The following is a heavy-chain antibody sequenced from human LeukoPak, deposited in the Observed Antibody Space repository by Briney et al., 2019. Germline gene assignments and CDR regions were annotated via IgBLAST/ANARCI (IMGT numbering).Heavy chain of an antibody. J-gene: IGHJ5*02. CDR3: ARCGGCSSTSCYSDNNWFDP. CDR2: IYPGDSDT. CDR1: GYSFTSYW. D-gene: IGHD2-2*02. Sequence: GESLKISCKGSGYSFTSYWIGWVRQMPGKGLEWMGIIYPGDSDTRYSPSFQGQVTISADKSISTAYLQWSSLKASDTAMYYCARCGGCSSTSCYSDNNWFDPWGQGTLVTVSS. V-gene: IGHV5-51*01.